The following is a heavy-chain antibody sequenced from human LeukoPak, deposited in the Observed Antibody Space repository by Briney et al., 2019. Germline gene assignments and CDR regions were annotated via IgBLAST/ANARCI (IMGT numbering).Heavy chain of an antibody. D-gene: IGHD2-21*01. J-gene: IGHJ5*02. CDR2: INPSGGST. Sequence: ASVKVSCKASGGTFSSYAISWVRQAPGQGLEWMGIINPSGGSTSYAQKFQGRVTMTRDTSTSTAYMELRSLRSDDTAVYYCARRSAYWFDPWGQGTLVTVSS. CDR3: ARRSAYWFDP. CDR1: GGTFSSYA. V-gene: IGHV1-46*01.